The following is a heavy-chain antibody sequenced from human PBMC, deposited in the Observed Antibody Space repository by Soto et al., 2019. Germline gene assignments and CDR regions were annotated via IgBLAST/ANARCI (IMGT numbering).Heavy chain of an antibody. D-gene: IGHD4-4*01. V-gene: IGHV1-18*01. CDR1: GYIFTSYG. J-gene: IGHJ6*02. CDR3: ARGPHNDSSNYWGSSYGMDV. Sequence: QVQLVQSGAEVKKPGASVKVSCKASGYIFTSYGLSWVRQAPGQGREWMGWISSYNGNTNYAQKLQGRVTMTTDTSTNTAYMEVRSLRSDDTAVYYCARGPHNDSSNYWGSSYGMDVWGQGTTVTVSS. CDR2: ISSYNGNT.